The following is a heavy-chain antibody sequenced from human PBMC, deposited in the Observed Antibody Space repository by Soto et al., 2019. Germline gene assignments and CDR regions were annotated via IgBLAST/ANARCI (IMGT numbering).Heavy chain of an antibody. CDR3: ARVLSAVAGGFGVVINHFYYYYGMDV. Sequence: QVQLVQSGAEVKKPGSSVKVSCKASGGTFSSYAISWVRQAPGQGLEWMGGIIPIFGTANYAQKFQGRVTITADEATSTADMELSSRRSEDTAVYYCARVLSAVAGGFGVVINHFYYYYGMDVWGQGNMVTVSS. D-gene: IGHD3-3*01. V-gene: IGHV1-69*12. CDR1: GGTFSSYA. J-gene: IGHJ6*02. CDR2: IIPIFGTA.